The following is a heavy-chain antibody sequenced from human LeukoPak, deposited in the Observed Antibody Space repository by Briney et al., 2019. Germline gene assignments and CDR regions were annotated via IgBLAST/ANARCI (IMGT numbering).Heavy chain of an antibody. CDR2: IYYSGST. D-gene: IGHD2-2*01. CDR1: GGSLRDTY. J-gene: IGHJ4*02. Sequence: SETLSLTCTVSGGSLRDTYWSGFRQPPGGGVERIGYIYYSGSTNYNPSLKSRVTISVDTSKNQSALKLSSLTAADTAVYYCARGRAQLPYFDYWGQETLVTVSS. CDR3: ARGRAQLPYFDY. V-gene: IGHV4-59*01.